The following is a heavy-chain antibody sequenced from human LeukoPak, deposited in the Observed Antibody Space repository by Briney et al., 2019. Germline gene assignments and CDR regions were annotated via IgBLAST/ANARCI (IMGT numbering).Heavy chain of an antibody. CDR3: ARGGVRDDFSGYYFDY. J-gene: IGHJ4*02. D-gene: IGHD3-22*01. CDR2: IIPIFGTA. CDR1: GGTFSSYA. Sequence: ASVKVSCKASGGTFSSYAISWVRQAPGQGLEWMGGIIPIFGTANYAQKFQGRVTITADESTSTAYMELSSLRSEDTATYYCARGGVRDDFSGYYFDYWGQGALVTVSS. V-gene: IGHV1-69*13.